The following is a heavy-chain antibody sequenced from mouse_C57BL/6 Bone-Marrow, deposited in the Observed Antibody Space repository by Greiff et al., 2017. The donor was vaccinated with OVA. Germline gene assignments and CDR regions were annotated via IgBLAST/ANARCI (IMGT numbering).Heavy chain of an antibody. CDR2: IWSGGSN. Sequence: VQLQQSGPGLVQPSQSLSITCTVSGFSLTSYGVHWVRQPPGKGLEWLGVIWSGGSNDYNAAFISRLSISKDNSKSQVFFKMNSLQADDTAIYYCAKKRGTGFYAMDYWGQGTSVTVSS. V-gene: IGHV2-4*01. J-gene: IGHJ4*01. CDR3: AKKRGTGFYAMDY. CDR1: GFSLTSYG.